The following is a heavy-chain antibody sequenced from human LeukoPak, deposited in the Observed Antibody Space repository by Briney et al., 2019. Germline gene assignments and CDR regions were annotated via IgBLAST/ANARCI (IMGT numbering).Heavy chain of an antibody. J-gene: IGHJ4*02. V-gene: IGHV3-30*03. D-gene: IGHD6-13*01. CDR1: GFTFSSYG. CDR2: ISYDGSNK. CDR3: ARSHLIRPYSGSWQRPLDY. Sequence: PGRSLRLSCAASGFTFSSYGMHWVRQAPGKGLEWVAVISYDGSNKYYADSVKGRFTISRDNSKNTLYLQMNSLRAEDTAVYYCARSHLIRPYSGSWQRPLDYWGQGTLVTVSS.